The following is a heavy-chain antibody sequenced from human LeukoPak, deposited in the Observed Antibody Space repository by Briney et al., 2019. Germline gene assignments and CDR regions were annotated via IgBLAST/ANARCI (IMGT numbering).Heavy chain of an antibody. D-gene: IGHD6-19*01. J-gene: IGHJ4*02. CDR3: AKGPHIAVAGHFDS. CDR2: ISYDGSNK. Sequence: PGGSLRLSCAASGFTFSSYAMHWVRQAPGKGLEWVAVISYDGSNKYYADSVKGRFTISRDNSKNTLYLQMNSLRAEDTAVYYCAKGPHIAVAGHFDSWGQGTLVTVSS. V-gene: IGHV3-30-3*01. CDR1: GFTFSSYA.